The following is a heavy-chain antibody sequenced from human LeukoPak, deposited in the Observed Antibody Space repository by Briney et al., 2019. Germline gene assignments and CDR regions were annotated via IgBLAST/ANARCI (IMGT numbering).Heavy chain of an antibody. J-gene: IGHJ5*02. Sequence: PGGSLRLSCAASGFTFSSYAMHWVRQAPGKGLVWVSRINGDGSRTTYADSVKGRFTISRDNAKNTLYLQMNSLSAEDAAVYYCARTDWFDPWGQGTLVTVSS. CDR1: GFTFSSYA. CDR2: INGDGSRT. V-gene: IGHV3-74*01. CDR3: ARTDWFDP.